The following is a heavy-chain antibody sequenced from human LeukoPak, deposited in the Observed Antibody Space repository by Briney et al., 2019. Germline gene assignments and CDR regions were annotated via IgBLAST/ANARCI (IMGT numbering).Heavy chain of an antibody. D-gene: IGHD6-13*01. CDR3: ATGAPRPGRAAAGIDY. CDR2: FDPEDGET. CDR1: GYTLTELS. J-gene: IGHJ4*02. V-gene: IGHV1-24*01. Sequence: ASVTVSCKVSGYTLTELSMHWVRQAPGKGLEWMGGFDPEDGETIYAQKFQGRVTMTEDTSTDTAYMELSSLRSEDTAVYYCATGAPRPGRAAAGIDYWGQGTLVTVSS.